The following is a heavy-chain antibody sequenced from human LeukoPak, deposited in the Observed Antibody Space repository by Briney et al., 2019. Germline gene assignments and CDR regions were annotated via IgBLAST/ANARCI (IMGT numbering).Heavy chain of an antibody. V-gene: IGHV3-11*06. CDR1: GFTFSDYY. Sequence: GGSLRLSCAASGFTFSDYYMSWIRQAPGKGLEWVSSISSSSSYIYYADSVKGRFTISRDNAKNSLYLQMNSLRAEDTAVYYCARGEDTAVVTGGYTWFDPWGQGTLVTVSS. D-gene: IGHD5-18*01. J-gene: IGHJ5*02. CDR3: ARGEDTAVVTGGYTWFDP. CDR2: ISSSSSYI.